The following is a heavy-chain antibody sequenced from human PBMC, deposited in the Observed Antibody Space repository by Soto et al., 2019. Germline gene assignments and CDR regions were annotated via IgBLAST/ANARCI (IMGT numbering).Heavy chain of an antibody. CDR3: ARGLAYLGYCSGGSCYLNWFDP. J-gene: IGHJ5*02. CDR1: GGSFSGYY. CDR2: INHSGST. V-gene: IGHV4-34*01. Sequence: PSETLSLTCAVYGGSFSGYYWSWIRQPPGKGLEWIGEINHSGSTNYNPSLKSRVTISVDTSKNQFSLKLSSVTAADTAVYYCARGLAYLGYCSGGSCYLNWFDPWGQGTQVTVPS. D-gene: IGHD2-15*01.